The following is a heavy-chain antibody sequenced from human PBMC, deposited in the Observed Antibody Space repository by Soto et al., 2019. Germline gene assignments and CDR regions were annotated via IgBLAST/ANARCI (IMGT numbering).Heavy chain of an antibody. D-gene: IGHD1-7*01. CDR3: AKDRVGGTFYTPLAF. V-gene: IGHV3-30*18. Sequence: QVQLVESGGGVVQPGGSLRLSCQASGFNFDNYGMHWVRQAPGKGLEWVAVITYDGSFQYYADSVKGRFTISRDNSKNTLSLHLNTLKPEDTAVYHCAKDRVGGTFYTPLAFCGQGTLVTVSS. CDR2: ITYDGSFQ. J-gene: IGHJ1*01. CDR1: GFNFDNYG.